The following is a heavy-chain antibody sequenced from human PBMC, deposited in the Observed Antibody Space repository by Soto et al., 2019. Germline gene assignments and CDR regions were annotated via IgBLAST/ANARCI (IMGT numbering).Heavy chain of an antibody. V-gene: IGHV3-7*04. Sequence: EVQLVESGGGLVQPGGSLRLSCAASGFTFSSYWMSWVRQAPGKGLEWVANIKQDGSEKYYVDSVKGRFTISRENAKNSLYLQMNSLRAEDTAVYYCARGWEGWDYGDHKVPYYCYMDVWGKGTTVTDS. D-gene: IGHD4-17*01. J-gene: IGHJ6*03. CDR3: ARGWEGWDYGDHKVPYYCYMDV. CDR2: IKQDGSEK. CDR1: GFTFSSYW.